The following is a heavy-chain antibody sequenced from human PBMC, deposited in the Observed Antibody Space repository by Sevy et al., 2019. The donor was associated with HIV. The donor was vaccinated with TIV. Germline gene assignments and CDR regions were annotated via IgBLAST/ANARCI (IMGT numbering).Heavy chain of an antibody. CDR3: ARSPPYSSGWYGIDY. CDR2: ISRSSSTI. V-gene: IGHV3-48*01. CDR1: GFTFSSYS. D-gene: IGHD6-19*01. Sequence: GGSLRLSCAASGFTFSSYSMNWVRQAPGKGLEWVSYISRSSSTIYYVGSVKGRFTISRDNAKNSLYLQMNSLRAEDTAVYYCARSPPYSSGWYGIDYWGQGTLVTVSS. J-gene: IGHJ4*02.